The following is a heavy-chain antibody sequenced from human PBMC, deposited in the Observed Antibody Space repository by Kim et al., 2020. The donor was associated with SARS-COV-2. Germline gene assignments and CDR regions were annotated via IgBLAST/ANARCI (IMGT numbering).Heavy chain of an antibody. D-gene: IGHD3-22*01. Sequence: SETLSLTCAVYGGSFSGYYWSWIRQPPGKGLEWIGEINHSGSTNYNPSLKSRVTISVDTSKNQFSLKLSSVTAADTAVYYCARVYYYDSSGYAPFDYWGQGTLVTVSS. CDR1: GGSFSGYY. CDR2: INHSGST. CDR3: ARVYYYDSSGYAPFDY. V-gene: IGHV4-34*01. J-gene: IGHJ4*02.